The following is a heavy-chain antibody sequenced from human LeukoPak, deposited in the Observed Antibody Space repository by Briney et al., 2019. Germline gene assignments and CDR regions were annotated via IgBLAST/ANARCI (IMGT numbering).Heavy chain of an antibody. D-gene: IGHD2-21*02. J-gene: IGHJ1*01. V-gene: IGHV3-7*01. Sequence: GSLRLSCVVSGFTLNRCWMNWVRQAPGQGLEWVAHINPDGRDIYYVDSVKGRFTISRDNAQNSMYLQMNSLRGEDTAVYYCTSWGDTTAEYFQRWGQGTLVTVSS. CDR1: GFTLNRCW. CDR2: INPDGRDI. CDR3: TSWGDTTAEYFQR.